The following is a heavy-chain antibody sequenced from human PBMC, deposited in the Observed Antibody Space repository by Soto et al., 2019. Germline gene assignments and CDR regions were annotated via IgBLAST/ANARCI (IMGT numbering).Heavy chain of an antibody. V-gene: IGHV3-30-3*01. D-gene: IGHD3-22*01. CDR1: GFTFSSYA. CDR3: ARGLLFYYDSSGYRNWFDP. CDR2: ISYDGSNK. Sequence: GGSLRLSCAASGFTFSSYAMHWVRQAPGKGLEWVAVISYDGSNKYYADSVKGRFTISRDNSRNTLYLQMNSLRAEDTAVYYWARGLLFYYDSSGYRNWFDPWGQGTLVTVSS. J-gene: IGHJ5*02.